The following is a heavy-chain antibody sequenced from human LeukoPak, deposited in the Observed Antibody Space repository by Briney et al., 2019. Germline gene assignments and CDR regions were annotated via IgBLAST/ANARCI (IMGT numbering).Heavy chain of an antibody. J-gene: IGHJ4*02. CDR1: GYSISSGYY. Sequence: SETLSLTCAVSGYSISSGYYWGWIRQPPGKGLEWIGSIYHSGSPYYNPSLKSRVTILVDTSKNQFSLKLSSVTAAETAVYYCAREGFRVDPDYWGQGTLVTVSS. CDR2: IYHSGSP. V-gene: IGHV4-38-2*02. CDR3: AREGFRVDPDY.